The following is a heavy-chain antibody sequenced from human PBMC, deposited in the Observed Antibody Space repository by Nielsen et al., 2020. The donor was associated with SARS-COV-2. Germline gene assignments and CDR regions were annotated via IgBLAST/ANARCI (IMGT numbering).Heavy chain of an antibody. CDR2: FDPEDGET. D-gene: IGHD3-3*01. Sequence: WVRQAPGQGLEWMGGFDPEDGETIYAQKFQGRVTMTEDTSTDTAYMELSSLRSEDTDVYYCATDTDFWSGYYRGQVRYYYGMDVWGQGTTVTVSS. V-gene: IGHV1-24*01. J-gene: IGHJ6*02. CDR3: ATDTDFWSGYYRGQVRYYYGMDV.